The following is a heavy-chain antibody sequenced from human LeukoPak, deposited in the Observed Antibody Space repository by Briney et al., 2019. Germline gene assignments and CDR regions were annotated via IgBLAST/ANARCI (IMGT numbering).Heavy chain of an antibody. V-gene: IGHV3-48*01. CDR3: AGTYGSGSYHLDN. J-gene: IGHJ4*02. Sequence: GGSLRLSCTALEFSFWKYSMSWVRQAPGKGLEWVSYISTSTTTIYYANSVRGRFTISRDNVKNSLYLQVDSLRAEDSAVYYCAGTYGSGSYHLDNWGQGTLVTVSS. CDR1: EFSFWKYS. CDR2: ISTSTTTI. D-gene: IGHD3-10*01.